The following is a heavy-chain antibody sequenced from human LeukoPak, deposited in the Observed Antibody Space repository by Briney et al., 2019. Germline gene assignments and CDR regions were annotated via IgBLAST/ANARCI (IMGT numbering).Heavy chain of an antibody. V-gene: IGHV4-34*01. J-gene: IGHJ4*02. CDR2: ISHSGST. Sequence: PSETLSLTCAVYGGSFSGYYWSWIRQPPGKGLEWIGEISHSGSTNYNPSLKSRVTISVDTSKNQFSLKLSSVTAADTAVYYCARQDCSGGSCPADYWGQGTLVTVSS. D-gene: IGHD2-15*01. CDR3: ARQDCSGGSCPADY. CDR1: GGSFSGYY.